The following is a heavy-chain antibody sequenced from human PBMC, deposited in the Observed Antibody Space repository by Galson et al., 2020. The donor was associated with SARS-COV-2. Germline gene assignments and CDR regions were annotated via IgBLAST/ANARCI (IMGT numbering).Heavy chain of an antibody. CDR3: ASSYCGGDCYSQDFDY. J-gene: IGHJ4*02. V-gene: IGHV4-59*06. D-gene: IGHD2-21*02. CDR1: GDSISPYY. CDR2: IYYSGST. Sequence: ASETLSLTCTVSGDSISPYYWSWIRQHPGKGLEWLGYIYYSGSTYYNPSLKSRVTISVDTSKNQLYLKMSSVTAADTAVYYCASSYCGGDCYSQDFDYWGQGTLVTVSS.